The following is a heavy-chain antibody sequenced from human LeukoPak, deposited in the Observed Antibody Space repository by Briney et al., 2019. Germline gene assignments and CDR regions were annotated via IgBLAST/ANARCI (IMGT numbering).Heavy chain of an antibody. CDR2: INPSGGST. CDR1: GYTFTSYY. D-gene: IGHD3-10*01. CDR3: ARGGLEESAQKAFDY. Sequence: ASVKVSCKASGYTFTSYYMHWVRQAPGQGLEWMGIINPSGGSTSYAQKFQGRVTMTRDTSTSKGYMELSSLRSEDTAVYYCARGGLEESAQKAFDYWGQGTLVTVYS. J-gene: IGHJ4*02. V-gene: IGHV1-46*01.